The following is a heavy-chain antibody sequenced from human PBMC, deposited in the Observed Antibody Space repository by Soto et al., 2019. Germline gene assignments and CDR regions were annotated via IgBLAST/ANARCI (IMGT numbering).Heavy chain of an antibody. CDR2: IDPSDSYT. CDR3: ARHYYGSGRQNCGMDV. V-gene: IGHV5-10-1*01. Sequence: PGESLKISCKGSGYSFTSYWISWVRQMPGKGLEWMGRIDPSDSYTNYSPSFQGHVTISADKSISTAYLQWSSLKASDTAMYYCARHYYGSGRQNCGMDVWGQGTTVTVSS. D-gene: IGHD3-10*01. J-gene: IGHJ6*02. CDR1: GYSFTSYW.